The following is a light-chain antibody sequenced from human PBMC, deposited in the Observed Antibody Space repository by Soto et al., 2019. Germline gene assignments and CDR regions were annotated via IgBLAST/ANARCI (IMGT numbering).Light chain of an antibody. CDR1: SSNIGAGYD. CDR3: QSYDSSLSVYV. CDR2: GNS. V-gene: IGLV1-40*01. Sequence: QSVLTQPPSESGATGQRVTISCTGSSSNIGAGYDVHWYQQLPGTAPKLLIYGNSNRPSGVPDRFSGSKSGTSASLAITGLQAEDEADYYCQSYDSSLSVYVFGTGTKLTVL. J-gene: IGLJ1*01.